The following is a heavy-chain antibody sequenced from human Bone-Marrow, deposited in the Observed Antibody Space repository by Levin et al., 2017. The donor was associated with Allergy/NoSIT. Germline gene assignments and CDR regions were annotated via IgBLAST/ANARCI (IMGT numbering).Heavy chain of an antibody. CDR2: IYYSGST. CDR3: ATAPREDYDSSGYYFFES. V-gene: IGHV4-39*01. CDR1: GGSISSANYY. Sequence: TSQTLSLTCTVSGGSISSANYYWGWIRQSPGKGLEWIGSIYYSGSTYYNPSLKSRVTISVDTSNNQFSLNLSSVTAADTTVYYCATAPREDYDSSGYYFFESWGQGNLVTVSS. J-gene: IGHJ4*02. D-gene: IGHD3-22*01.